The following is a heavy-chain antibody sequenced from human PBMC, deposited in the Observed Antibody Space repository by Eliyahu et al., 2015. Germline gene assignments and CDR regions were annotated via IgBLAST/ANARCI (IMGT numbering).Heavy chain of an antibody. V-gene: IGHV3-23*04. CDR3: AKGDVKTYYYGSSGSEIDH. D-gene: IGHD3-22*01. J-gene: IGHJ4*02. CDR2: ISASGGST. CDR1: GLTFSSYG. Sequence: EVQLVESGGGLVQPGESLRXSCAASGLTFSSYGMXWVRQAPGKGLGWVSGISASGGSTYYADSVKGRFTISRDNSKNTLYLQMNSLRAEDTAVYYCAKGDVKTYYYGSSGSEIDHWGQGTLVIVSS.